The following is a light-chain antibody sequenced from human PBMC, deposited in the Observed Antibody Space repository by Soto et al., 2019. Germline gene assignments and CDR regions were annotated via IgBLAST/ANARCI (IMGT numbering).Light chain of an antibody. J-gene: IGLJ1*01. CDR2: DVR. CDR3: SSYTTISTDG. Sequence: QSALTQPASVSGSPGQSITISCTGTSSDVGGYNYVSWYQQHPGKAPKLMIYDVRNRPSGVSNRFSGPKSVNTASLTISGLQAEDEADYYCSSYTTISTDGCGTGTKLTVL. V-gene: IGLV2-14*01. CDR1: SSDVGGYNY.